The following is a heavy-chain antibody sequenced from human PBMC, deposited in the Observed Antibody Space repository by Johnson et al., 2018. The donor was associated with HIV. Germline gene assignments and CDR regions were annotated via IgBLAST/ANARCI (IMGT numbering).Heavy chain of an antibody. Sequence: VQLVESGGGVVRPGGSLRLSCAASGFTLDDYGMSWVRQVPGKGLEWVSGSNWNGGSKGYADSVKGRFTISRDNAKKSLYLKMSSLRAEDTAVYFCARDSTPWGGDYVGYAFDLWGQGTMVTVSS. CDR2: SNWNGGSK. V-gene: IGHV3-20*04. CDR1: GFTLDDYG. D-gene: IGHD4-17*01. CDR3: ARDSTPWGGDYVGYAFDL. J-gene: IGHJ3*01.